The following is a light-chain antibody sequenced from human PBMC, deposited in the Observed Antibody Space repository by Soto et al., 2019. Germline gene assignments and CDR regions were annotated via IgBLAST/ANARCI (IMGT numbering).Light chain of an antibody. V-gene: IGKV1-39*01. Sequence: DIQMTQSPSSLSASVGDRVTITCRASQSICSYLNWYQQKPGKAPKLLSYAASSLQSGVPSRFSGSGSGTDFTLTISSLQPEDFATYYCQQSYSTPYTCGQGTKLEIK. J-gene: IGKJ2*01. CDR3: QQSYSTPYT. CDR1: QSICSY. CDR2: AAS.